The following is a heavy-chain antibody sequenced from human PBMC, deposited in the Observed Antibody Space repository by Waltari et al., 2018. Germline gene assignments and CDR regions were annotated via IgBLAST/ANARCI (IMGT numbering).Heavy chain of an antibody. J-gene: IGHJ6*03. CDR2: INHSGST. D-gene: IGHD1-7*01. V-gene: IGHV4-34*01. CDR1: GGSFSGYY. CDR3: AITNNWNLYYYMDV. Sequence: QVQLQQWGAGLLKPSETLSLTCAVYGGSFSGYYWSWIRQPPGKGLEWIGEINHSGSTNYNPSLKSRVTISVDTSKNQFSLKLSSVTAAGTAVYYCAITNNWNLYYYMDVWGKGTTVTVSS.